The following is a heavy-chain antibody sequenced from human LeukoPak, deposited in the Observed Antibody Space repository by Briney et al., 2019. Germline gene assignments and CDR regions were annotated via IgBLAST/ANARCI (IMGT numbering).Heavy chain of an antibody. V-gene: IGHV4-59*01. CDR3: ARAYDGPPYYYYGMDV. CDR1: GGSISSYY. CDR2: IYYSGST. Sequence: SETLSLTCTVSGGSISSYYWSWIRQPPGKGLEWIGYIYYSGSTNYNPSLKSRVTISVDTSKNQFSLKLSSVTAADTAVYFCARAYDGPPYYYYGMDVWGQGTTVSVSS. D-gene: IGHD3-16*01. J-gene: IGHJ6*02.